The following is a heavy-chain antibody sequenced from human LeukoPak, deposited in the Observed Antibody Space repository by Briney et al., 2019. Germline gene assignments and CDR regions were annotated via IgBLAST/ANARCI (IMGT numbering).Heavy chain of an antibody. Sequence: GGSLRLSCAASGFTFSSYAMSWVRQAPGKGLEWVSGISGSGDNTYYADTVKGRFTISRDNSKNTLYVQVNSLGTEDTAAYYCAKGSYYDSSGSFYFDYWGQGTLVTVPS. CDR3: AKGSYYDSSGSFYFDY. CDR1: GFTFSSYA. J-gene: IGHJ4*02. D-gene: IGHD3-22*01. CDR2: ISGSGDNT. V-gene: IGHV3-23*01.